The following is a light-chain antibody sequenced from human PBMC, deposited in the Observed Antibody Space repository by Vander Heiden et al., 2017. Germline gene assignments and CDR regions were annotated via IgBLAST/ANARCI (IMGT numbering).Light chain of an antibody. CDR3: QQSYSTPPT. Sequence: DFRLTQSPSSLSASVGDRVTITCRASQSSSSYLNWYQQKPGKAPKLLIYAASSLQSGVPSRFSGSGSGTDFTLTIGSLQPEDFATYYCQQSYSTPPTFGAGTKVEIK. CDR2: AAS. J-gene: IGKJ4*01. V-gene: IGKV1-39*01. CDR1: QSSSSY.